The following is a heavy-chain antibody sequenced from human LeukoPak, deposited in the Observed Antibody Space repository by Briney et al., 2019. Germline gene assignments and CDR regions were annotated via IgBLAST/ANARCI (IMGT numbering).Heavy chain of an antibody. CDR1: GGSISSYY. D-gene: IGHD1-26*01. V-gene: IGHV4-59*08. CDR3: ARHTLVGARNAFDI. Sequence: KPSETLSLTCTVSGGSISSYYWSWIRQPPGKGLEWIGYIYYSGSTNYNPSLKSRVTTSVDSSKNQFSLKLSSVTAADTAVYYCARHTLVGARNAFDIWGQGTMVTVSS. CDR2: IYYSGST. J-gene: IGHJ3*02.